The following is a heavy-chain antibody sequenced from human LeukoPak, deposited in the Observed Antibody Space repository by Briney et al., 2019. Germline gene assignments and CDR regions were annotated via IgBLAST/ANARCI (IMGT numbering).Heavy chain of an antibody. V-gene: IGHV3-30*03. CDR2: ISYDGSNK. Sequence: GRSLRLSCAASGFTFSSYGMHWVRQAPGKGLEWVAVISYDGSNKYYADSVKGRFTISRDNSKSTLYLQMNSLRAEDTAVYYCARYDDNYDYVWGSYFVYWGQGTLVTVSS. J-gene: IGHJ4*02. D-gene: IGHD3-16*01. CDR3: ARYDDNYDYVWGSYFVY. CDR1: GFTFSSYG.